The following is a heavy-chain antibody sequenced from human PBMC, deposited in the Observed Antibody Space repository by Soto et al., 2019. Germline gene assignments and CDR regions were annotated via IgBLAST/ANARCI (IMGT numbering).Heavy chain of an antibody. D-gene: IGHD6-19*01. V-gene: IGHV2-5*02. J-gene: IGHJ4*02. CDR2: IYWDDDK. CDR3: SHSVVAGLGYYFDY. CDR1: GFSLSTTRVA. Sequence: SGPTLVNPTQTLTLNCPFSGFSLSTTRVAVGWIRQPPGKALEWLALIYWDDDKRYSPFLKSRLTITKDTSKNQVVLTMTNMDPVDTVTYYCSHSVVAGLGYYFDYWGQGTLGTGSS.